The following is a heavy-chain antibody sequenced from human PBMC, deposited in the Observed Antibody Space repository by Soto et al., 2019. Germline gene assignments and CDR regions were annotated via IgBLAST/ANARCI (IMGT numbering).Heavy chain of an antibody. D-gene: IGHD3-22*01. J-gene: IGHJ4*02. V-gene: IGHV3-33*01. Sequence: QVQLVESGGGVVQPGRSLRLSCAASGFTFSSHGMHWIRQAPGKGLEWVAVIWHDGSNKYYGDSVKGRFTISRDNSKNTVYLQMNSLRVEDTAVYYCARDIIYYDTSGVPDYWGQGTLVIVSS. CDR3: ARDIIYYDTSGVPDY. CDR2: IWHDGSNK. CDR1: GFTFSSHG.